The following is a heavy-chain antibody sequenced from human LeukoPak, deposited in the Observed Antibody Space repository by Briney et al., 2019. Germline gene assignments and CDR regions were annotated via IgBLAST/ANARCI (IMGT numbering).Heavy chain of an antibody. CDR3: ASATSSYPWERVLAFDI. D-gene: IGHD1-26*01. Sequence: PGGSLRLSCAASGFTFSDYYMSWIRQAPGKGLEWVSYISSSGSTIYYADSVKGRFTISRDNAKNSLYLQMNSLRAEDTAVYYCASATSSYPWERVLAFDIWGQGTMVTVSS. CDR2: ISSSGSTI. V-gene: IGHV3-11*01. CDR1: GFTFSDYY. J-gene: IGHJ3*02.